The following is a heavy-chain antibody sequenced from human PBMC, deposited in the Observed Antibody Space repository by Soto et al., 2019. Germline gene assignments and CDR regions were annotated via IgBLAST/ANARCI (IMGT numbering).Heavy chain of an antibody. CDR1: GGTFSSYA. V-gene: IGHV1-69*13. D-gene: IGHD2-21*02. CDR2: IIPIFGTA. J-gene: IGHJ4*02. Sequence: ASVKVSCKASGGTFSSYAISWVRQAPGQGLEWMGGIIPIFGTANYAQKFQGRVTITADESTSTAYMELSSLRSEDTAVYYCARQLAYCGGDCYWSFDYWGQGTLVTVSS. CDR3: ARQLAYCGGDCYWSFDY.